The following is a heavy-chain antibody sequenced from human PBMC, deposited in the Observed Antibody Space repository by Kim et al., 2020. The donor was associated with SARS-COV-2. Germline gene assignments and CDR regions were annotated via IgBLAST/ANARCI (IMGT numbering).Heavy chain of an antibody. Sequence: GGSLRLSCAASGFTFSSYSMNWVRQAPGKGLEWVSSISSSSSYIYYADSVKGRFTISRDNAKNSLYLQMNSLRAEDTAVYYCARDFSAVGAAAGTSAAFDIWGQGTMVTVSS. V-gene: IGHV3-21*01. CDR1: GFTFSSYS. CDR3: ARDFSAVGAAAGTSAAFDI. J-gene: IGHJ3*02. D-gene: IGHD6-13*01. CDR2: ISSSSSYI.